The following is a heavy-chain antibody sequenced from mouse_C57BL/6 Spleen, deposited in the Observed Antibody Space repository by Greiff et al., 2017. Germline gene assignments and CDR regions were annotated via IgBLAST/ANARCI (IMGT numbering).Heavy chain of an antibody. CDR3: AKGGLRRNAMDD. J-gene: IGHJ4*01. CDR2: IWGDGST. Sequence: VQLVESGPGLVAPSQSLSITCTVSGFSLTSYGVSWVRQPPGKGLEWLGVIWGDGSTNYHPALISRLSISKDNSKSQVFLQLNSLQTDDTATYDCAKGGLRRNAMDDWGQGTSVTVSS. D-gene: IGHD2-4*01. CDR1: GFSLTSYG. V-gene: IGHV2-3*01.